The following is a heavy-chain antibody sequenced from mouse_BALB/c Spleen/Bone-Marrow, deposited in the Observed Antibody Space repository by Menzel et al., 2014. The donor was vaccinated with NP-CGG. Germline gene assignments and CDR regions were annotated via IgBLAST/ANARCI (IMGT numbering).Heavy chain of an antibody. J-gene: IGHJ2*01. CDR3: TRGGNWEDFDY. CDR2: ISSGSSTI. D-gene: IGHD4-1*01. Sequence: EVKLVESGGGLVQPGGSRKLSCAASGFTFSGXGXHWVRQAPEXGLEWVXYISSGSSTIFYADTVKGRFTISRDNPKNTLFLQMTSLRSEDTAMYYCTRGGNWEDFDYWGQGTTLTVSS. V-gene: IGHV5-17*02. CDR1: GFTFSGXG.